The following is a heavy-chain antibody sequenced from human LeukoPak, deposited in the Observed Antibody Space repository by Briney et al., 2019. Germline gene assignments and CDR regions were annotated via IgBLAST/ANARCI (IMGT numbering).Heavy chain of an antibody. V-gene: IGHV3-30*04. CDR3: ARTAVDYYDFSGYNIASMSTWFDP. CDR1: GFTFSVYA. Sequence: PGGSLRLSCAASGFTFSVYAMHWVRQAPGKGLEWVAVISYDGSDKYYADSMRGRFTISRDNSKNTLYLQMNSLRPEDTGVYYCARTAVDYYDFSGYNIASMSTWFDPRGHGTLVTASS. J-gene: IGHJ5*02. D-gene: IGHD3-22*01. CDR2: ISYDGSDK.